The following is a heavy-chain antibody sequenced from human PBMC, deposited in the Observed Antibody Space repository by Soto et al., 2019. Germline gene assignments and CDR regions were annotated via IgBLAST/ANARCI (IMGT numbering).Heavy chain of an antibody. D-gene: IGHD3-3*01. V-gene: IGHV1-3*01. Sequence: QVQLVQSGAEVKKPGASVKVSCKASGYTFTSYAMHWVRQAPGQRLEWMGWINAGNGNTKYSQKFQGRVTIHRDTSASTAHMELSSMRSEDTAVYYCARPSSQSGKGNYDFWSGYRASGPFDPWGQGTLVTVSS. J-gene: IGHJ5*02. CDR1: GYTFTSYA. CDR3: ARPSSQSGKGNYDFWSGYRASGPFDP. CDR2: INAGNGNT.